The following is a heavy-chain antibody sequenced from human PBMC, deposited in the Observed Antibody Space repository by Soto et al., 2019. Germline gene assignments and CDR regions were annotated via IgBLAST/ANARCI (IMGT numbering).Heavy chain of an antibody. CDR1: GFTFSNYA. CDR3: AREPAYYYDSSGYSVPFGY. D-gene: IGHD3-22*01. V-gene: IGHV3-30-3*01. J-gene: IGHJ4*02. CDR2: ISYDGSNK. Sequence: QVQLVESGGGVVQPGRSLRLSCAASGFTFSNYAMHWVRQAPGKGLEWVAVISYDGSNKYYADSVKGRFTISRDNSKNTLFLQMNRLRAEDTAVYYCAREPAYYYDSSGYSVPFGYWGPGTLVTVSS.